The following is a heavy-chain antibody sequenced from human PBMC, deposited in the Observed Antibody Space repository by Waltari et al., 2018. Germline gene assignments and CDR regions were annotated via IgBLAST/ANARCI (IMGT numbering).Heavy chain of an antibody. CDR1: GYSISSGYY. Sequence: QVQLQESGPGLVKPSETLSLTCTVSGYSISSGYYWGWIRQPPGQGLEWIGSIYFSGSTYYNPSLKSRVTISVDTSKNQFSLKLSSVTAADTAVYYCARDPGYYDTSGYPAYFDYWGQGTLVTVSS. CDR2: IYFSGST. D-gene: IGHD3-22*01. CDR3: ARDPGYYDTSGYPAYFDY. V-gene: IGHV4-38-2*02. J-gene: IGHJ4*02.